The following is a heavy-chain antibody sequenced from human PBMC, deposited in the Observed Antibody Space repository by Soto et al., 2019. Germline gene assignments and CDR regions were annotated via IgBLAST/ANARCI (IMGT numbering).Heavy chain of an antibody. D-gene: IGHD5-12*01. CDR2: ISGSGGST. CDR3: AKDAKRGYSGYDYYYMDV. V-gene: IGHV3-23*01. CDR1: GFTFSSYA. J-gene: IGHJ6*03. Sequence: EVQLLESGGGLVQPGGSLRLSCAASGFTFSSYAMSWVRQAPGKGLEWVSAISGSGGSTYYADSVKGRFTISRDNSKNTLYLQMNSLRAEDTAVYYCAKDAKRGYSGYDYYYMDVWGQGTTVTVSS.